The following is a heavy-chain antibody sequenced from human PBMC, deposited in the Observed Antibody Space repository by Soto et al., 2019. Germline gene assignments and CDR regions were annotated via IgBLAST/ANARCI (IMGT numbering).Heavy chain of an antibody. D-gene: IGHD2-8*01. CDR1: GFTCSSYG. Sequence: GGSLRLSCAASGFTCSSYGMQWVRQAPGEGLEWLAVIWYDGSNKHYADSAKGRFTISRDNSKTTLYLQMNSLSAEDTAVYYCARDRVLMLCATPTYNWFDPWGQGTLVTVSS. CDR3: ARDRVLMLCATPTYNWFDP. CDR2: IWYDGSNK. V-gene: IGHV3-33*01. J-gene: IGHJ5*02.